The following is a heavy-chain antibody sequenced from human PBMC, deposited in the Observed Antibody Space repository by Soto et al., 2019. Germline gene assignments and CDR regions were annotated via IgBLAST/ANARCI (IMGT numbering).Heavy chain of an antibody. D-gene: IGHD2-2*02. Sequence: QVHLVQSGAEVKKPGASVKISCKASGYTFSSYSIHWVRQAPGQSLEWMGWINAGNDDTKYSKKFQGGVTISTDSSANTAYMELSGLRSEDTAVYYCARDSFGLYRGQFDFWGQGTLVTVSS. J-gene: IGHJ5*01. V-gene: IGHV1-3*01. CDR2: INAGNDDT. CDR3: ARDSFGLYRGQFDF. CDR1: GYTFSSYS.